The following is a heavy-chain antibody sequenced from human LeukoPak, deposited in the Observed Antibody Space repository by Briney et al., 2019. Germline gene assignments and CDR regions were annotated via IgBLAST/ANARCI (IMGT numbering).Heavy chain of an antibody. CDR2: ISDSGST. D-gene: IGHD2-15*01. CDR1: GGSISSSSYY. Sequence: PSEILSLTCTVPGGSISSSSYYWGWIRQPPGKGLEWFGSISDSGSTYYYPSLKSRVTISVDTSKNQFSLNLSSVTAADTAVYYCASSYCSGGSCYGTFDIWGQGTMVTVSS. CDR3: ASSYCSGGSCYGTFDI. J-gene: IGHJ3*02. V-gene: IGHV4-39*01.